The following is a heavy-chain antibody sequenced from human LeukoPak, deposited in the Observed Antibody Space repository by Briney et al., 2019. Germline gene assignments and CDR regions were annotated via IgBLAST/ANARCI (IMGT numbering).Heavy chain of an antibody. V-gene: IGHV4-39*07. CDR3: ARGGRLGYCSSTSCFVPFDY. D-gene: IGHD2-2*01. CDR1: GGSISSSSYY. Sequence: PSETLSLTCTVSGGSISSSSYYWSWIRQPPGKGLEWIGEINHSGSTNYNPSLKSRVTISVDTSKNQFSLKLSSVTAADTAVYYCARGGRLGYCSSTSCFVPFDYWGQGTLVTVSS. J-gene: IGHJ4*02. CDR2: INHSGST.